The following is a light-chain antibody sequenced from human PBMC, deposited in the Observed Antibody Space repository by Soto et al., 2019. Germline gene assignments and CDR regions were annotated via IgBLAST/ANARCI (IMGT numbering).Light chain of an antibody. Sequence: EIVMTQSPGTLSVSLGVRATLYCRASQSVSVNLAWYQQKPGQAPRLLIYGVSTRATGIPARFSGSESGTEFTLTISSLQSEDFAVYYCQQYNDWPFTFGPGTKVDIK. CDR1: QSVSVN. J-gene: IGKJ3*01. CDR3: QQYNDWPFT. V-gene: IGKV3-15*01. CDR2: GVS.